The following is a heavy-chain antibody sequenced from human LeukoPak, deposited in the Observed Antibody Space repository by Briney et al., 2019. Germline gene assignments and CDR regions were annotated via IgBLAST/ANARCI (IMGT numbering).Heavy chain of an antibody. CDR1: GGAITSNY. V-gene: IGHV4-59*08. J-gene: IGHJ4*01. CDR2: IYYRGST. Sequence: PSETLSFTCTVSGGAITSNYWSWIRQPPGKGLQWIGYIYYRGSTNYNPSLKSRVTISLDTSKSQLSLNLSSVTAADTAVYYCARHGSGSLIDYWGHGTLVTVSS. D-gene: IGHD1-26*01. CDR3: ARHGSGSLIDY.